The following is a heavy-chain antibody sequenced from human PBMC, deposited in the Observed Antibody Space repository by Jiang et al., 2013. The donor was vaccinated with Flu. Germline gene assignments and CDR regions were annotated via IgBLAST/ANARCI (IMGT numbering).Heavy chain of an antibody. V-gene: IGHV3-15*07. Sequence: ASGFIFXNAWMHWVRQAPGKGLEWVGRXKRKIDGGTADYAAPVKGRFTVSRDDSKSTLYLEMNSLKTEDTAVYYCTTNYGDYFWSSFDFWGQGTLVTVSS. D-gene: IGHD4-17*01. CDR2: XKRKIDGGTA. CDR1: GFIFXNAW. J-gene: IGHJ4*02. CDR3: TTNYGDYFWSSFDF.